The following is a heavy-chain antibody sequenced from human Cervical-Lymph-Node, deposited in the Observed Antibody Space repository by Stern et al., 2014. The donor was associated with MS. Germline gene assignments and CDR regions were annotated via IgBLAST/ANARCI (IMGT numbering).Heavy chain of an antibody. CDR2: IYDRGSP. CDR1: GGSLNGYY. J-gene: IGHJ4*02. Sequence: QVQLQQWGAGLLKPSETLSLTCAVSGGSLNGYYWSWIRQTPGTGLEWLGEIYDRGSPHYTPSLKSRLPMSLDTSTNPFSLKLASVTAADTAVYYCARSGVAVRDFDYWGQGTLVAVSS. V-gene: IGHV4-34*01. CDR3: ARSGVAVRDFDY. D-gene: IGHD6-19*01.